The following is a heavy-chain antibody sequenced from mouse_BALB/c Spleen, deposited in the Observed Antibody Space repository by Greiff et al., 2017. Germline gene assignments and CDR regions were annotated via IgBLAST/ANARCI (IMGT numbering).Heavy chain of an antibody. CDR3: ARSGYYGSGHAMDY. Sequence: DVQLVESGGGLVQPGGSRKLSCAASGFTFSSFGMHWVRQAPEKGLEWVAYISSGSSTIYYADTVKGRFTISRDNPKNTLFLQMTSLRSEDTAMYYCARSGYYGSGHAMDYWGQGTSVTVSS. CDR1: GFTFSSFG. CDR2: ISSGSSTI. J-gene: IGHJ4*01. V-gene: IGHV5-17*02. D-gene: IGHD1-1*01.